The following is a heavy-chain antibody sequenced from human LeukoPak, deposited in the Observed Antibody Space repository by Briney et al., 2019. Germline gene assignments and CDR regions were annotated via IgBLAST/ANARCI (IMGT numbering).Heavy chain of an antibody. D-gene: IGHD3-22*01. Sequence: GGSLRLSCAASGFTFSSYGMHWVRQAPGKGLEWVVVISYDGSNKYYADSVKGRFAISRDNSKNTLYLQMNSLRAEDTAVYYCAKLYYYDSSGYYHDYWGQGTLVTVSS. CDR2: ISYDGSNK. CDR3: AKLYYYDSSGYYHDY. CDR1: GFTFSSYG. V-gene: IGHV3-30*18. J-gene: IGHJ4*02.